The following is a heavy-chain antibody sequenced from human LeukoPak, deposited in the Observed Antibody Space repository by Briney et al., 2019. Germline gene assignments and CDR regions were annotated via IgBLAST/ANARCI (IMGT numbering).Heavy chain of an antibody. CDR1: GFTFSSYG. Sequence: PGRSLRLSCAASGFTFSSYGMHWVRQAPGKGLEWVAVIWYDGSNKYYADSAKGRFTISRDNSKNTLYLQMNSLRAEDTAVYYCARQTRYSFDYWGQGTLVTVSS. J-gene: IGHJ4*02. CDR2: IWYDGSNK. V-gene: IGHV3-33*01. CDR3: ARQTRYSFDY.